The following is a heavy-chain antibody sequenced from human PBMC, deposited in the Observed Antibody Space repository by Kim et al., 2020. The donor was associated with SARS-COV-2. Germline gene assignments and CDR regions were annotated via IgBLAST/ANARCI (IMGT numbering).Heavy chain of an antibody. V-gene: IGHV3-11*01. Sequence: GGSLRLSCAASGFTFSDYYMSWIRQAPGKGLEWVSYISSSGSTIYYADSVKGRFTISRDNAKNSLYLQMNSLRAEDTAVYYCATYYYGSGSYYTDAFDIWGQGTMVTVSS. CDR3: ATYYYGSGSYYTDAFDI. CDR1: GFTFSDYY. J-gene: IGHJ3*02. CDR2: ISSSGSTI. D-gene: IGHD3-10*01.